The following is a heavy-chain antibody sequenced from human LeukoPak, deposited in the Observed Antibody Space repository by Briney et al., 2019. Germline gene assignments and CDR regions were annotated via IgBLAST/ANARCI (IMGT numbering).Heavy chain of an antibody. J-gene: IGHJ3*02. Sequence: PSETLSLTCTVSGGSISSGSYYWSWIRQPAGKGLEWIGRIYTSGSTNYNPSLKSRVTISVDTSKNQFSLKLSSVTAADTAVYYCARERLMVRGPSSAFDIWGQGTMVTVSS. CDR1: GGSISSGSYY. CDR2: IYTSGST. CDR3: ARERLMVRGPSSAFDI. V-gene: IGHV4-61*02. D-gene: IGHD3-10*01.